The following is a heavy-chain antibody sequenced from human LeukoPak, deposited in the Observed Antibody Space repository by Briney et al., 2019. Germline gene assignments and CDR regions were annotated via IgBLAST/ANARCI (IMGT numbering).Heavy chain of an antibody. J-gene: IGHJ4*02. CDR2: IYYSGSGST. CDR1: GGSISSYY. CDR3: ARADNDPYSSGWYGFDY. D-gene: IGHD6-19*01. V-gene: IGHV4-59*08. Sequence: SETLSLTCTVSGGSISSYYWSWIRQPPGKGLEWIGYIYYSGSGSTNYNPSLKSRVTISVDTPKNLCSLKLRSVTAADTAVYYCARADNDPYSSGWYGFDYWGQGTLVTVSS.